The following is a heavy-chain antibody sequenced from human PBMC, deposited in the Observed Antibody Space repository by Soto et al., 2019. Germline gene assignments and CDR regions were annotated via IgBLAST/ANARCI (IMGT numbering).Heavy chain of an antibody. Sequence: EVQVLESGGGLVQPGGSLRLSCAASGFTFSTYAMSWVRQAPGKGLEWVSAISTSGAKTYYADSVKGRFTISRDTAKNTLFLQMNSLRAEDTAVYYCAKEGGDWPYFDYWGQGTLVTVSS. CDR2: ISTSGAKT. CDR3: AKEGGDWPYFDY. J-gene: IGHJ4*02. V-gene: IGHV3-23*01. CDR1: GFTFSTYA. D-gene: IGHD3-9*01.